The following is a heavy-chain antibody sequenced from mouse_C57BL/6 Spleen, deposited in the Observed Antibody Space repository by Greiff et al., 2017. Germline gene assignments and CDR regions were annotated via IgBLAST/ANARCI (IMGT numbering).Heavy chain of an antibody. Sequence: EVQLQQSGPELVKPGASVKIPCKASGYTFTDYNMDWVKQSHGKSLEWIGDINPNNGGTIYNQKFKGKATLTVDKSSSTAYMELRSLTSEDTAVYYCARRGRNEAWFAYWGQGTLVTVSA. CDR3: ARRGRNEAWFAY. V-gene: IGHV1-18*01. J-gene: IGHJ3*01. CDR1: GYTFTDYN. CDR2: INPNNGGT.